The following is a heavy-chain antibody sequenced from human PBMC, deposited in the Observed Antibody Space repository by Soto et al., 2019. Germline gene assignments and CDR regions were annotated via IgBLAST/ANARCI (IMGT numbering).Heavy chain of an antibody. CDR2: IYYSGST. V-gene: IGHV4-31*03. CDR1: GGSISSGGYY. D-gene: IGHD3-16*01. J-gene: IGHJ4*02. CDR3: ARDWGRDGCFDY. Sequence: NPSETLSLTCTVSGGSISSGGYYWSWIRQHPGKGLEWIGDIYYSGSTYYNPSLKSRVTISVDTSKNQFSLKLSSVTAADTAVYYCARDWGRDGCFDYWGQGTPVTAPQ.